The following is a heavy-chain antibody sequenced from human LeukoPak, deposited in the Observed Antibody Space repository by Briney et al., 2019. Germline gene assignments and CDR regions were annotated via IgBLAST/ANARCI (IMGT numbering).Heavy chain of an antibody. Sequence: EASVKVSCKASGGTFSSYAISWVRQAPGQGLEWMGRIIPIFGTANYAQKFQGRVTITTDESTSTAYMELSSLRSEDMAVYYCARAAGIAAADYYFDYWGQGTLVTVSS. CDR1: GGTFSSYA. V-gene: IGHV1-69*05. D-gene: IGHD6-13*01. J-gene: IGHJ4*02. CDR2: IIPIFGTA. CDR3: ARAAGIAAADYYFDY.